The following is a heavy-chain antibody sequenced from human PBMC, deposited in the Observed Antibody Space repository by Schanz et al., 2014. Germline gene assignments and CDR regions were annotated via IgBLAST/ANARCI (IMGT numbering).Heavy chain of an antibody. Sequence: QVQLQESGPGLVRPSETLSLTCTVSGVSISSFYWSWIRQSPGQGLEYFGYIYGGGSTSYNPSLKSRLTMTFDASGNAFSRTPSSVTAADTAVYYCTRMSLRRGDYGGLDVWGQGTTVTVSS. J-gene: IGHJ6*02. D-gene: IGHD3-10*01. V-gene: IGHV4-59*08. CDR2: IYGGGST. CDR3: TRMSLRRGDYGGLDV. CDR1: GVSISSFY.